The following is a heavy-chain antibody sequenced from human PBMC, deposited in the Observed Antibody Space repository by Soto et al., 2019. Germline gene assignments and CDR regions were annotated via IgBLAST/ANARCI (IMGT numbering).Heavy chain of an antibody. V-gene: IGHV1-3*01. CDR1: GYTFTSYA. Sequence: VSVKVSCKASGYTFTSYAMHWVCQSPGQRLEGMGWMNAGNGNTNYAQKFQGRVTMTRDFFKSTAYMELSSLRSEDTAVYYCARRARMGAQLWLPFDLWAQGSLVTVSS. D-gene: IGHD5-18*01. J-gene: IGHJ4*02. CDR3: ARRARMGAQLWLPFDL. CDR2: MNAGNGNT.